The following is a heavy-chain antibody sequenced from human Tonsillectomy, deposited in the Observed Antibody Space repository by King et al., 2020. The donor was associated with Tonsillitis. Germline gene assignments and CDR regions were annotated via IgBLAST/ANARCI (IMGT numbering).Heavy chain of an antibody. CDR2: MYYSGTF. CDR1: GGSIRSSDHY. V-gene: IGHV4-39*01. CDR3: ARYVSGGFAY. J-gene: IGHJ4*02. D-gene: IGHD1-26*01. Sequence: QLQESGPGVVKPSETLSLTCTVSGGSIRSSDHYWAWIRQPPGKGLEWIGYMYYSGTFLYNPSLKSRITLSGGTSENRFTLKLSSVTAADTAVYFCARYVSGGFAYWGQGALVTVSS.